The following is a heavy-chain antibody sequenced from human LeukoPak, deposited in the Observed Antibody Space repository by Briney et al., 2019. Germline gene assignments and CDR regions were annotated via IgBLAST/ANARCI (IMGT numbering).Heavy chain of an antibody. Sequence: PGRSLRLSCAASGFTFSDCYIHWVRQAPGKGLDWVALIWYDEDAKFYADSVKGRFTVSRDNSNNTLYLQMNSLRAEDTAIYYCAKYDNSWTYFDSWGQGTLVTVSS. V-gene: IGHV3-33*06. J-gene: IGHJ4*02. D-gene: IGHD6-13*01. CDR3: AKYDNSWTYFDS. CDR2: IWYDEDAK. CDR1: GFTFSDCY.